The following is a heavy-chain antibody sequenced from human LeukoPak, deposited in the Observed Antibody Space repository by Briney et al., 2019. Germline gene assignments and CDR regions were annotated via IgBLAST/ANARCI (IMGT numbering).Heavy chain of an antibody. D-gene: IGHD6-13*01. V-gene: IGHV1-2*06. CDR2: INPVIGDT. CDR1: GYALTGYH. CDR3: AIDQGGLTRSWYTGY. Sequence: ASVKVSCKASGYALTGYHIHCVRHAPGQGLEWMWRINPVIGDTNFAQKFQGTVTVTRDTSLSTAYMDLSSLTPEDTAVYFCAIDQGGLTRSWYTGYWGQGTQVTASS. J-gene: IGHJ4*02.